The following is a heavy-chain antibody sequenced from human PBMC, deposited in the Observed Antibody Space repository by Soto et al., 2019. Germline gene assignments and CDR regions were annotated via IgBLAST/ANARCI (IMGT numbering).Heavy chain of an antibody. V-gene: IGHV1-18*01. D-gene: IGHD1-1*01. J-gene: IGHJ4*02. CDR2: ISGYNANT. Sequence: QVQLVQSGAEVKRPGASVKVSCKASGYTFTNYGIIWVRQAPEQGLEWMGWISGYNANTKYAEKLQGRVTMTTDTATSTVYMEVRGLTSDDTADYYCARDPRYGGDWGQGTLVTVSS. CDR1: GYTFTNYG. CDR3: ARDPRYGGD.